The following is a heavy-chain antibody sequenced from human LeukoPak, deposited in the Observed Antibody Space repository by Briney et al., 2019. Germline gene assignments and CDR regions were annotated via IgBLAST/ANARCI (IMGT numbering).Heavy chain of an antibody. CDR2: IYYSGST. V-gene: IGHV4-61*08. D-gene: IGHD3-10*01. CDR3: ARSYYYGSGSYGLDY. Sequence: PSETLSLTCAVSGGSISSGGYSWSWIRQPPGKGLEWIGYIYYSGSTNYNPSLKSRVTISVDTSKNQFSLKLSSVTAADTAVYYCARSYYYGSGSYGLDYWGQGTLVTVSS. J-gene: IGHJ4*02. CDR1: GGSISSGGYS.